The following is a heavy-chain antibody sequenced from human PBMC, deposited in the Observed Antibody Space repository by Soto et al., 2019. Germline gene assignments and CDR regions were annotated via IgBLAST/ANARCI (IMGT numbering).Heavy chain of an antibody. CDR1: GFPFTNYA. J-gene: IGHJ4*02. CDR3: AKDRGMTTVTTVDY. V-gene: IGHV3-23*01. Sequence: GGSLRLSCAASGFPFTNYAMSWVRQAPEKGLEWVSTISGSGDNTYYVDSVKGRFTISRDNSKNTLYLQMDNLRAEDTAVYFCAKDRGMTTVTTVDYWGQGALVTVSS. D-gene: IGHD4-17*01. CDR2: ISGSGDNT.